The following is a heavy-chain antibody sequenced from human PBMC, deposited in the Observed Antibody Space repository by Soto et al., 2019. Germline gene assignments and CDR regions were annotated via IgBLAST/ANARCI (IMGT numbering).Heavy chain of an antibody. V-gene: IGHV3-21*01. CDR1: GFTFSSYS. D-gene: IGHD2-2*01. J-gene: IGHJ6*03. CDR2: ISSSSSYI. CDR3: ARENVRVVPAAMFTDYYYYYMDV. Sequence: GGSLRLSCAASGFTFSSYSMNWVRQAPGKGLEWVSSISSSSSYIYYADSVKGRFTISRDNAKNSLYLQMNSLRAEDTAVYYCARENVRVVPAAMFTDYYYYYMDVWGKGTTVTVSS.